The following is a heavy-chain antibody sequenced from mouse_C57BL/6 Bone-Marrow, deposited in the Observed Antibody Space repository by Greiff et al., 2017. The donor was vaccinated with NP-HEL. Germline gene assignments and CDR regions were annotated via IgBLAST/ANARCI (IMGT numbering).Heavy chain of an antibody. CDR3: AREGVTTEGVDY. CDR2: INPYNGGT. Sequence: VQLQQSGPVLVKPGASVKMSCKASGYTFTDYYMNWVKQSHGKSLEWIGVINPYNGGTSYNQKFKGKATLTVDKSSSTAYMELNSLTSEDSAVYYCAREGVTTEGVDYWGQGTTLTVSS. D-gene: IGHD2-2*01. V-gene: IGHV1-19*01. CDR1: GYTFTDYY. J-gene: IGHJ2*01.